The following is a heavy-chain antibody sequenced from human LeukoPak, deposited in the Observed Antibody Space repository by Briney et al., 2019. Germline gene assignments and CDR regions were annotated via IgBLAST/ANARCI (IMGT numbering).Heavy chain of an antibody. CDR1: GGTFSSCA. Sequence: GASVKVSCKASGGTFSSCAISWVRQAPGQGLEWMGGIIPIFGTANYAQKFQGRVTITADKSTSTAYMELSSLRSEDTAVYYCASIHDYGDYGWFDPWGQGTLVTVSS. D-gene: IGHD4-17*01. CDR3: ASIHDYGDYGWFDP. J-gene: IGHJ5*02. CDR2: IIPIFGTA. V-gene: IGHV1-69*06.